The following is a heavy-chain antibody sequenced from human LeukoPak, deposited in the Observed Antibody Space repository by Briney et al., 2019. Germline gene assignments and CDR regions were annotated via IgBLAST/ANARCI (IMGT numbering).Heavy chain of an antibody. CDR2: INPNSGGT. J-gene: IGHJ4*02. CDR3: ARGPYYDILTGYEWVYSDY. Sequence: ASVKVSCKASGYTFTGYYMHWVRQAPGQGLEWMGWINPNSGGTNYAQKFQGRVTMTRDTSISTAYMELSRLRSDDTAVYYCARGPYYDILTGYEWVYSDYWGQGTLVAVSS. D-gene: IGHD3-9*01. V-gene: IGHV1-2*02. CDR1: GYTFTGYY.